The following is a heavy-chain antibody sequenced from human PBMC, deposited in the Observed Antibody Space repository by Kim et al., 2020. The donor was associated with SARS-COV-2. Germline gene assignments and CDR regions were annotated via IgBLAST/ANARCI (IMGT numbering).Heavy chain of an antibody. V-gene: IGHV4-59*13. D-gene: IGHD6-19*01. CDR1: GGSISSYY. Sequence: SETLSLTCTVSGGSISSYYWSWIRQPPGKGLEWIGYIYYSGSTNYNPSLKSRVTISVDTSKNQFSLKLSSVTAADTAVYYCARVGSGGWYYRVGNYFDYWRQGPLVTVSS. J-gene: IGHJ4*02. CDR3: ARVGSGGWYYRVGNYFDY. CDR2: IYYSGST.